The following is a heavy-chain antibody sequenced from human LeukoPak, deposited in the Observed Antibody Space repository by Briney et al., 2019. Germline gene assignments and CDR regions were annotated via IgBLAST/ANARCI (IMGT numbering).Heavy chain of an antibody. D-gene: IGHD2-21*01. J-gene: IGHJ6*02. Sequence: PGGSLRLSCAVSGVTFSKYAMSWFRQAPGKGLEWVSGISNSGSDTYYADSVKGRFTISRDNSRDTLSLQMNSLRAEDTAVYYCAKLLGTIYPLWGMDVWGQGTTVTVSS. V-gene: IGHV3-23*01. CDR1: GVTFSKYA. CDR2: ISNSGSDT. CDR3: AKLLGTIYPLWGMDV.